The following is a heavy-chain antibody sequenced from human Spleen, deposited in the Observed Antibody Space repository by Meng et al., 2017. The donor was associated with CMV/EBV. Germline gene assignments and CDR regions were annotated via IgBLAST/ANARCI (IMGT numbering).Heavy chain of an antibody. J-gene: IGHJ4*02. Sequence: SGYPFPAYYMPWVRQPPGQGLEWMGWINGNIGGTNYAQKFQGRVTMTRDTSISAAYMELRRLRSDDTAVYYCARGIRDGYKHYFDYWGQGSLVTVSS. D-gene: IGHD5-24*01. V-gene: IGHV1-2*02. CDR2: INGNIGGT. CDR1: GYPFPAYY. CDR3: ARGIRDGYKHYFDY.